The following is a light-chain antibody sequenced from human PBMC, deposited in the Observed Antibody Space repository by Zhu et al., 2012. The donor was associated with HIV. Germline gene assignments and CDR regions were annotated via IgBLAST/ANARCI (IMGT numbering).Light chain of an antibody. J-gene: IGKJ3*01. CDR3: QQLNTYPLFT. CDR2: DAS. Sequence: DVQLTQSPSFLSASVGDRVTITCRASESISRYLAWYQQKPGKAPKLLIYDASTLQSGVPSTFSGSGSGTEFTLTISSLQPEDFAIYYCQQLNTYPLFTFGPGTKVDYQT. CDR1: ESISRY. V-gene: IGKV1-9*01.